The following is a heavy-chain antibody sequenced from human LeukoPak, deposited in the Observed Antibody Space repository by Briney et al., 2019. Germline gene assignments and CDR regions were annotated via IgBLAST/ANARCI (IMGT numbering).Heavy chain of an antibody. CDR1: GDSVSSNSAA. V-gene: IGHV6-1*01. Sequence: SQTLSLTFAISGDSVSSNSAAWNWIRQSPSRGLEWLGRTYYRSKWYNDYAVSVKSRITINPDTSKNQFSLQLNSVTPEDTAVYYCARGVVVPPGYYYYGMDVWGQGTTVTVSS. D-gene: IGHD3-22*01. J-gene: IGHJ6*02. CDR3: ARGVVVPPGYYYYGMDV. CDR2: TYYRSKWYN.